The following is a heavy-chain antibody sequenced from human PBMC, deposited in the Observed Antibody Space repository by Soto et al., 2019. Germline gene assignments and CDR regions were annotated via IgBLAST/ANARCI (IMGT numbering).Heavy chain of an antibody. CDR2: IYHSGST. CDR3: ARGGQWRERYNWFDP. CDR1: GGSISSGGYS. Sequence: QLQLQESGSGLVKPSQTLSLTCAVSGGSISSGGYSWSWIRQPPGKGLEWIGYIYHSGSTYYNPSLKSRVTISGDRSKNQVSRKLGSVTAADTAVYYCARGGQWRERYNWFDPWGQGTLVTVSS. V-gene: IGHV4-30-2*01. D-gene: IGHD6-19*01. J-gene: IGHJ5*02.